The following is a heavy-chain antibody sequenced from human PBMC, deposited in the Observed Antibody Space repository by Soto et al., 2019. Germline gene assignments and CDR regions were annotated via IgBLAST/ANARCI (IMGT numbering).Heavy chain of an antibody. Sequence: QVQLQESGPGLVKPSQTLSLTCTVSGGSISSGGYYWSWIRQHPGKGLEWIGYIYHSGTTYYNPSLKSRVTLSVDSSKNQFSLKLTSVTAADTAVYYWAMVRGNQLLGWFDPWGQGTLVTVSS. CDR2: IYHSGTT. D-gene: IGHD2-2*01. CDR3: AMVRGNQLLGWFDP. CDR1: GGSISSGGYY. V-gene: IGHV4-31*03. J-gene: IGHJ5*02.